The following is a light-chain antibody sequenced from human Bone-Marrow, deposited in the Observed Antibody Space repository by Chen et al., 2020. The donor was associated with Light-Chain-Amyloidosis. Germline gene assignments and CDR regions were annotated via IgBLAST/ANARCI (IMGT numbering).Light chain of an antibody. CDR2: DVS. CDR1: SGDVGGYYF. CDR3: SSYAGSYPWV. Sequence: QSALTQPRSVSGSPGQSITISCTGTSGDVGGYYFVSWYQQHPGKAPQLIIYDVSKRPPGVPYRFSGSKSGNTASLTVHGLQAEDEADYYCSSYAGSYPWVVGGGTKLTVL. V-gene: IGLV2-11*01. J-gene: IGLJ2*01.